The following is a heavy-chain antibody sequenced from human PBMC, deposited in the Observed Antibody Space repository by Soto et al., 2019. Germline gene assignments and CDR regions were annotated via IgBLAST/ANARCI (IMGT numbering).Heavy chain of an antibody. CDR3: ASRDPGTSVDY. J-gene: IGHJ4*02. Sequence: SEPLSLTCAVSGGSFTSNNWWTWVRQPPEQGLEWIGEIYRTGSTNYNPSLKSRVTISLDKSENQFSLKVTSLTAADTAVYYCASRDPGTSVDYWGQGTLVTVSS. D-gene: IGHD1-7*01. V-gene: IGHV4-4*02. CDR2: IYRTGST. CDR1: GGSFTSNNW.